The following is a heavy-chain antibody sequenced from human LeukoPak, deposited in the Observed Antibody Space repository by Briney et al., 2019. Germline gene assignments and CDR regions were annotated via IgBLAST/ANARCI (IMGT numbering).Heavy chain of an antibody. CDR1: GYTFTSYG. V-gene: IGHV1-18*01. CDR2: ISAYNGNT. D-gene: IGHD4-11*01. Sequence: ASVKVSCKASGYTFTSYGITWVRQAPGQGLECMGWISAYNGNTNYTQKFQGRVTMTTDTSTSTAYMELWSLRSDDTAVYYCARKGSNYPFDYWGQGTLVTVSS. CDR3: ARKGSNYPFDY. J-gene: IGHJ4*02.